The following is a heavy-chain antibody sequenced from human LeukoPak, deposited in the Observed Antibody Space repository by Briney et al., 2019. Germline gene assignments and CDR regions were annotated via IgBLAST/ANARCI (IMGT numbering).Heavy chain of an antibody. V-gene: IGHV3-66*01. CDR1: GFTVSSNY. Sequence: GGSLRLSCAASGFTVSSNYMSWVRQAPGKGLEWVSVIYSGGSTYYADSVKGRFTTSRDNSKNTLYLQMNSLRAEDTAVYYCARAQVTTLIYYFDYWGQGTLVTVSS. CDR2: IYSGGST. D-gene: IGHD4-17*01. CDR3: ARAQVTTLIYYFDY. J-gene: IGHJ4*02.